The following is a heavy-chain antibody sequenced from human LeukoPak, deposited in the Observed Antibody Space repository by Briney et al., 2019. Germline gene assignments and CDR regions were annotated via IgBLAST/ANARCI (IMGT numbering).Heavy chain of an antibody. D-gene: IGHD3-3*01. J-gene: IGHJ4*02. Sequence: SETLSLTCTVSGGSISSYYWSWIRQPPGKGLEWIGYIYYSGSTNYNPSLKSRVTISVDTPKNQFSLKLSSVTAADTAVYYCARGGFLEWLAIDYWGQGTLVTVSS. V-gene: IGHV4-59*01. CDR1: GGSISSYY. CDR2: IYYSGST. CDR3: ARGGFLEWLAIDY.